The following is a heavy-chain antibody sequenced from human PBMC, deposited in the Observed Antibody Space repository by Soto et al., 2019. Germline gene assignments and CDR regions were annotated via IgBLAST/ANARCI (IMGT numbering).Heavy chain of an antibody. CDR3: ARDLRDYGVTFDY. Sequence: EVQLVESGGGLVQPGGSLRLSCAASGFTVSSNYMSWVRQAPGKGLEWVSVIYSGGSTYYADSVKGRFTISRDNSKNTLYLQMNSLRAEDTAVYYCARDLRDYGVTFDYWGQGTLVTVSS. D-gene: IGHD4-17*01. J-gene: IGHJ4*02. CDR1: GFTVSSNY. V-gene: IGHV3-66*01. CDR2: IYSGGST.